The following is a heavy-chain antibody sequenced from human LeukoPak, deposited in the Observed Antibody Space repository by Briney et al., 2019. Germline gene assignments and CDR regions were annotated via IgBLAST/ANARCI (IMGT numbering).Heavy chain of an antibody. D-gene: IGHD3-22*01. CDR3: ARLGRGDDSSGYYYGRYYYYYYYMDV. V-gene: IGHV4-38-2*02. J-gene: IGHJ6*03. CDR2: IYHSGST. Sequence: KSSETLSLTCTVSGYSISSGYYWGWIRQPPGKGLEWIGSIYHSGSTYYNPSLKSRVTISVDTSKNQFSLKLSSVTAADTAVYYYARLGRGDDSSGYYYGRYYYYYYYMDVWGKGTTVTISS. CDR1: GYSISSGYY.